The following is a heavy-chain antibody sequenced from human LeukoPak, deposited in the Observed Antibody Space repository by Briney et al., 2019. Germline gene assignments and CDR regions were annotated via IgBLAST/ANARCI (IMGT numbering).Heavy chain of an antibody. J-gene: IGHJ6*02. V-gene: IGHV3-64*01. Sequence: GGSLRLSCAASGFTFSSYAMHWVRQAPGKGLEYVSAISTNGGSTYYANSVKGRFTISRDNSKNTLYLQMNSLRAEDTAVYYCAASGSDYYGMDVWGQGTTVTVSS. CDR2: ISTNGGST. CDR1: GFTFSSYA. D-gene: IGHD3-10*01. CDR3: AASGSDYYGMDV.